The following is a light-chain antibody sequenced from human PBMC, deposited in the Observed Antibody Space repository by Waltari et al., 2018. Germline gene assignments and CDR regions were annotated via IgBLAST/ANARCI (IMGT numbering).Light chain of an antibody. J-gene: IGLJ3*02. CDR3: NSYTFSNTWV. Sequence: QSALTQPASVSGSPGQSITISCTGTISDIGDYNYVSWYQQYPGKAPTLIIFDVNKSPSGVSNLSSGSMSGNPASLTISGLQAEDEADYYCNSYTFSNTWVFGGGTKLTVL. CDR2: DVN. V-gene: IGLV2-14*01. CDR1: ISDIGDYNY.